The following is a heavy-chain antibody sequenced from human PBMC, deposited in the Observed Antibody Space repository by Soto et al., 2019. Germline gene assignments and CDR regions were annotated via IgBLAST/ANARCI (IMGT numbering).Heavy chain of an antibody. D-gene: IGHD3-22*01. CDR1: GFTFSTYG. CDR3: AKESYYDSSDYNAFDF. Sequence: XGCLRVSCAASGFTFSTYGMDWVRQAPGKGLEWVAVISYDGSDKYYADSVKGRFTISRDSSKNMLYLQMNSLRAEDTAIYYCAKESYYDSSDYNAFDFWGQGTMVTVSS. J-gene: IGHJ3*01. CDR2: ISYDGSDK. V-gene: IGHV3-30*18.